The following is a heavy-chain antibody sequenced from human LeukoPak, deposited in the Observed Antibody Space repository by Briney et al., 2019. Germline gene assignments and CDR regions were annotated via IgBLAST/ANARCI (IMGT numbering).Heavy chain of an antibody. CDR2: IRYDGSNK. J-gene: IGHJ5*02. CDR1: GFTLSSYG. CDR3: AKDLDYYGSGSYSFDP. Sequence: GGALRLSCAASGFTLSSYGMRWVRQAPGKGLEWVAFIRYDGSNKYYADSVKGRVTISRDNSKNTLYLQMNSLRAEDTAVYYCAKDLDYYGSGSYSFDPWGQGTLVTVSS. D-gene: IGHD3-10*01. V-gene: IGHV3-30*02.